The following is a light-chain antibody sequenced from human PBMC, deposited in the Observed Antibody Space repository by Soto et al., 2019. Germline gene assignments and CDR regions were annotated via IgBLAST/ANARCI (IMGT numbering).Light chain of an antibody. CDR2: AAS. J-gene: IGKJ5*01. CDR3: QQYGSSPIT. Sequence: EIVLTQSPATLSLSPGERATLSCRASQSVSSYLAWYQQKPGQAPRLLIYAASTRATGVPARFSGSGSGTDFTLTISRLEPEDFAVYYCQQYGSSPITFGQGTRLEI. CDR1: QSVSSY. V-gene: IGKV3-20*01.